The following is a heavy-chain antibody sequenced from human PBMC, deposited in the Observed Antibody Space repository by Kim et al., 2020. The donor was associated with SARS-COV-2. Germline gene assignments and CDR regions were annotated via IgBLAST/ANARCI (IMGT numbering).Heavy chain of an antibody. V-gene: IGHV1-69*04. Sequence: SVKVSCKASGGTFSSYAISWVRQAPGQGLEWMGRIIPILGIANYAQKFQGRVTITADKSTSTAYMELSSLRSEDTAVYYCASFAAAKSTLRFYYYYMDVWGKGTTVTVSS. J-gene: IGHJ6*03. D-gene: IGHD6-13*01. CDR1: GGTFSSYA. CDR3: ASFAAAKSTLRFYYYYMDV. CDR2: IIPILGIA.